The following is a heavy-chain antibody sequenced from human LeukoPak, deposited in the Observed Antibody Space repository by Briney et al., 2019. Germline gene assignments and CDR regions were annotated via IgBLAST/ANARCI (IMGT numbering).Heavy chain of an antibody. D-gene: IGHD2-2*01. CDR1: GGTFSSYA. CDR3: ATQRYCSSTSCYWGTFDY. Sequence: ASVKVSCKASGGTFSSYAISWVRQAPGQGLEWMGRIIPIFGIASYAQKFQGRVTITADKSTSTAYMELSSLRSEDTAVYYCATQRYCSSTSCYWGTFDYWGQGTLVTVSS. J-gene: IGHJ4*02. V-gene: IGHV1-69*04. CDR2: IIPIFGIA.